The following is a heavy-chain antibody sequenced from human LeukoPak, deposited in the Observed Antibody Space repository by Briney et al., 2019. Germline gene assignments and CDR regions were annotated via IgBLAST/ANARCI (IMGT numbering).Heavy chain of an antibody. Sequence: GGSLRLSCAASGFTFSNYAMTWVRQAPGKGLEWVSTITGSDGRSDGGTYYATTVKGRFTISRDNSKNTLYLQMNSLRAEDTAVYYCARDSYYGMDVWGQGTTVTVSS. CDR3: ARDSYYGMDV. V-gene: IGHV3-23*01. CDR1: GFTFSNYA. CDR2: ITGSDGRSDGGT. J-gene: IGHJ6*02.